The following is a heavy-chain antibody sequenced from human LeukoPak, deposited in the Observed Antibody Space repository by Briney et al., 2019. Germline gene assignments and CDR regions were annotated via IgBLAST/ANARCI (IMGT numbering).Heavy chain of an antibody. CDR1: GFTFSSYS. CDR2: ISSSSSTI. V-gene: IGHV3-48*04. CDR3: ARDLDILTGYYPPDAFDI. D-gene: IGHD3-9*01. J-gene: IGHJ3*02. Sequence: GGSLRLSCAASGFTFSSYSMNWVRQAPGKGLEWVSYISSSSSTIYHADSVKGRFTISRDNAKNSLYLQMNSLRAEDTAVYYCARDLDILTGYYPPDAFDIWGQGTMVTVSS.